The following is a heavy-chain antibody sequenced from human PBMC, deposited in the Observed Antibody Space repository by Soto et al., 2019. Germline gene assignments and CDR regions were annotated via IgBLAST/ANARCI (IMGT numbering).Heavy chain of an antibody. J-gene: IGHJ6*02. CDR3: ARDKTVVVPAAIRYYYYGMDV. Sequence: ASVKVSCKASGYTFTSYGISWVRQAPGQGHEWMGWISAYNGNTNYAQKLQGRVTMTTDTSTSTAYMELRSLRSDDTAVYYCARDKTVVVPAAIRYYYYGMDVWGQGTTVTVSS. D-gene: IGHD2-2*01. CDR2: ISAYNGNT. CDR1: GYTFTSYG. V-gene: IGHV1-18*04.